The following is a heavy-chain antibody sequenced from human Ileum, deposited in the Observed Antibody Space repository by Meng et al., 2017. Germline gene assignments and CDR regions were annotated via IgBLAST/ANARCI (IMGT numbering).Heavy chain of an antibody. D-gene: IGHD2-21*01. CDR2: IDHAESGK. CDR3: ARGLMKEMSALVGVDFEH. V-gene: IGHV3-7*01. J-gene: IGHJ4*03. Sequence: GESLKISCAVSGFTFSNFWMGWVRQAPGKGLEWVANIDHAESGKYYADSVKGRFTISKDNAKNSLYLQRNSLRADDTAVYYCARGLMKEMSALVGVDFEHWGQGTLVTVSS. CDR1: GFTFSNFW.